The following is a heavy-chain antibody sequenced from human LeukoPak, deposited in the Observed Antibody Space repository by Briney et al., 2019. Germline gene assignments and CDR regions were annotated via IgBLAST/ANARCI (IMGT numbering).Heavy chain of an antibody. J-gene: IGHJ4*02. V-gene: IGHV3-53*01. D-gene: IGHD6-13*01. CDR1: GLTVSSNH. Sequence: GGSLRLSCAASGLTVSSNHMAWVRQAPGKGLEWVSVIYTGGITYYAVSVQGRFTISRDSSKNTVYHQMNSLRGEDTALYYGARDHAPAGGGLDYLGQGAPVTVSP. CDR2: IYTGGIT. CDR3: ARDHAPAGGGLDY.